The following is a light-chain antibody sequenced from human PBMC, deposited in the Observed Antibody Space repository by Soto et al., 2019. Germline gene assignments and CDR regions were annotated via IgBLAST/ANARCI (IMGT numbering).Light chain of an antibody. J-gene: IGKJ4*01. V-gene: IGKV4-1*01. Sequence: DIVMTQSPDSLAVSLGERATINCKSSQSVLYSSNNKNYLVWYQQKPGQPPKLLIHWASARASGVPHRFSGSGSGTDFTLTISSLQAEDVAVYYCQQYYDSPLTFGGGTKVEIK. CDR2: WAS. CDR3: QQYYDSPLT. CDR1: QSVLYSSNNKNY.